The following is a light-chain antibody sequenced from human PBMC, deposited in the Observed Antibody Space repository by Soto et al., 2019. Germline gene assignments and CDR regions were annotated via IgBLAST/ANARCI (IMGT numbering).Light chain of an antibody. CDR2: DVS. V-gene: IGLV2-14*01. J-gene: IGLJ1*01. CDR1: SSDVGCYNY. Sequence: QSALTQPASVSGSPGQSITISCTGTSSDVGCYNYVSWYQQHPGKAPKFIIYDVSNRPSGVSNRFSGSKSGNTASLTISGLQAEDEADYYCSSYTTSNTRQIVFGTGTKLTVL. CDR3: SSYTTSNTRQIV.